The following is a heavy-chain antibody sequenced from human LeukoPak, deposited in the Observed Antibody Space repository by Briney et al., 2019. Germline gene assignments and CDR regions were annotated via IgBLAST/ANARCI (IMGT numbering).Heavy chain of an antibody. V-gene: IGHV1-69*13. CDR3: ARGGVNYYDSSGYEDAFDI. CDR2: IIPIFGTA. J-gene: IGHJ3*02. Sequence: SVKVSCKASGGTFSSYAISWVRQAPGQGLKWMGGIIPIFGTANYAQKFQGRVTITADESTSTAYMELSSLRSEDTAVYYCARGGVNYYDSSGYEDAFDIWGQGTMVTVSS. CDR1: GGTFSSYA. D-gene: IGHD3-22*01.